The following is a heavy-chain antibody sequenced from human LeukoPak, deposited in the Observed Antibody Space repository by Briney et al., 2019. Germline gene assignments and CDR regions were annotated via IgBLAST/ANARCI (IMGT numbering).Heavy chain of an antibody. CDR2: INHSGST. Sequence: SETLSLTCAVYGGSFGGYYWSWIRQPPGKGLEWIGEINHSGSTNYNPSLKSRVTISVDTSKNQFSLKLSSVTAADMAVYYCAGGNYYYGMDVWGKGTTVTVSS. V-gene: IGHV4-34*01. CDR3: AGGNYYYGMDV. D-gene: IGHD2-15*01. CDR1: GGSFGGYY. J-gene: IGHJ6*04.